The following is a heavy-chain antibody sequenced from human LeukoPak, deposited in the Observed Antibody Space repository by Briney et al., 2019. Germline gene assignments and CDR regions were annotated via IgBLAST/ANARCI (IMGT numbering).Heavy chain of an antibody. CDR2: ISSSGSTI. V-gene: IGHV3-48*03. CDR3: ARADWDTAMIDY. CDR1: EFTFTSYE. Sequence: QPGGSLRLSCAASEFTFTSYEMNWVRQAPGKGLEWVSYISSSGSTIYYADSVKGRFTISRDNAKNSLYLQMNSLRAEDTAVYYCARADWDTAMIDYWGQGTLVTVSS. J-gene: IGHJ4*02. D-gene: IGHD5-18*01.